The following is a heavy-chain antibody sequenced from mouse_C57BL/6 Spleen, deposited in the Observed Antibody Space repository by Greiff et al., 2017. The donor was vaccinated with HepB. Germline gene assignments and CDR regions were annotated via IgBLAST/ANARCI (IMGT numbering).Heavy chain of an antibody. Sequence: EVQGVGSGGGLVKPGGSLKLSCAASGFTFSSYAMSWVRQTPEKRLEWVATISDGGSYTYYPDNVKGRFTISRDNAKNNLYLQMSHLKSEDTAMYYCARDLGYYGSRYFDVWGTGTTVTVSS. CDR1: GFTFSSYA. V-gene: IGHV5-4*01. CDR2: ISDGGSYT. CDR3: ARDLGYYGSRYFDV. J-gene: IGHJ1*03. D-gene: IGHD1-1*01.